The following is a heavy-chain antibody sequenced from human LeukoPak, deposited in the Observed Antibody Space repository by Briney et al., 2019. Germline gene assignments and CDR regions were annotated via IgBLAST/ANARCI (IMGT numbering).Heavy chain of an antibody. CDR2: ISSSGSTI. J-gene: IGHJ6*03. CDR3: ARAILKDYYYYMDV. V-gene: IGHV3-11*01. Sequence: GGSLRLSCAASGFTFSDYYMSWIRQAPGKGLEWVSYISSSGSTIYYADSVKGRFTISRDNAKNSLYLQMNSQRAEDTAVYYCARAILKDYYYYMDVWGKGTTVTVSS. CDR1: GFTFSDYY.